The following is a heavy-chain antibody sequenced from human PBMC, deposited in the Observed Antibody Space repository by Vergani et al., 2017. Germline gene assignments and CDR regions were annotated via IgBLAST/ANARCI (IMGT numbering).Heavy chain of an antibody. CDR2: IYPGDSDT. CDR3: ARHIPYGDYGYGMDV. J-gene: IGHJ6*02. CDR1: GYSFTSYW. V-gene: IGHV5-51*01. Sequence: EVQLVQSGAEVKKPGESLTISCKGSGYSFTSYWIGWVRQMPGKGLEWMGIIYPGDSDTRYSPSFQGQVTISADKSISTAYLQWSSLKASDTAMYYCARHIPYGDYGYGMDVWGQGTTVTVSS. D-gene: IGHD4-17*01.